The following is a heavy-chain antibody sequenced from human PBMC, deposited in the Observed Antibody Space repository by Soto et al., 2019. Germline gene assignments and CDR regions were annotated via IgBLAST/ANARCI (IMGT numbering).Heavy chain of an antibody. CDR1: GYTFTGYY. D-gene: IGHD3-22*01. Sequence: ASVKVSCKASGYTFTGYYMHWVRQAPGQGLEWMGWINTNSGGTNYAQKFQGWVTMTRDTSISTAYMELSRLRADDTAVYYCARVYYYDSSGYCDYWGQGTLVTVSS. V-gene: IGHV1-2*04. CDR3: ARVYYYDSSGYCDY. CDR2: INTNSGGT. J-gene: IGHJ4*02.